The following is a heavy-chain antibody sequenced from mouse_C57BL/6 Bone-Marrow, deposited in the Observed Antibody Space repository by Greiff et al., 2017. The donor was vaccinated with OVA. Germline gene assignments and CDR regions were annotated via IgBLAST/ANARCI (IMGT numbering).Heavy chain of an antibody. D-gene: IGHD2-2*01. CDR1: GYTFTDYY. V-gene: IGHV1-26*01. J-gene: IGHJ1*03. CDR3: AVDYGYDGYFDV. Sequence: EVQLQQSGPELVKPGASVKISCKASGYTFTDYYMNWVKQSHGKSLEWIGDINPNNGGTSYNQKFKGKATLTVDKSSSTAYMELRSLTSEDSAVYYCAVDYGYDGYFDVWGTGTTVTVSS. CDR2: INPNNGGT.